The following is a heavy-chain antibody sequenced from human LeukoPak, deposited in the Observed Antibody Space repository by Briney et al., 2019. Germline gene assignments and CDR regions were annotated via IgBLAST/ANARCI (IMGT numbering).Heavy chain of an antibody. D-gene: IGHD1-26*01. CDR2: IFYSGST. CDR1: GGSTSSNSYY. J-gene: IGHJ4*02. CDR3: ARMTGSAWELLIDS. V-gene: IGHV4-61*03. Sequence: SETLSLTCAVSGGSTSSNSYYWTWIRQPPGKGLEWIGDIFYSGSTNYNPSLKNRVTISLDTSKNHFSLKLSSVTAADTAIYYCARMTGSAWELLIDSWGPGTLVTVSS.